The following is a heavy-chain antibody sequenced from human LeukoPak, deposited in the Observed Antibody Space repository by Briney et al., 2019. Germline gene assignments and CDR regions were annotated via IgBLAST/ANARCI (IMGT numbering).Heavy chain of an antibody. D-gene: IGHD3-3*01. CDR1: SGSMSSYY. V-gene: IGHV4-59*08. CDR3: ARHGTIESPFGFGF. J-gene: IGHJ4*02. CDR2: IHYSGNT. Sequence: SETLSLTCTVSSGSMSSYYWSWIRQPPGKGLEWVGYIHYSGNTHYHPSLKSRLTISVDTSKNQFSLKLSSVTAADTAVYYCARHGTIESPFGFGFWGQGTLVTVSS.